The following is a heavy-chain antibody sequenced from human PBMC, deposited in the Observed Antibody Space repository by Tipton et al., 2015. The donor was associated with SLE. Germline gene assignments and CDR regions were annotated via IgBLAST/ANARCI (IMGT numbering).Heavy chain of an antibody. V-gene: IGHV4-39*07. J-gene: IGHJ5*02. CDR2: INHSGST. CDR1: GGSISSGGYY. D-gene: IGHD1-26*01. Sequence: TLSLTCTVSGGSISSGGYYWSWIRQPPGKGLEWIGEINHSGSTNYNPSLKSRVTISVDTSKNQFSLKLSSVTAADTAVYYCASTYRGSGSEGWFDPWGQGTLVTVSS. CDR3: ASTYRGSGSEGWFDP.